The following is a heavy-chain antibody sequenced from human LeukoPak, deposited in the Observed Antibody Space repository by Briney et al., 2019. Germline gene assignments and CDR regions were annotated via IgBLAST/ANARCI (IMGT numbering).Heavy chain of an antibody. CDR3: ARTKKGGSDAFDI. Sequence: GSSVKVPCKASGGTFSSYAISWVRQAPGQGLEWMGGIIPIFGTANYAQKFQGRVTITADESTSTAYMELSSLRSEDTAVYYCARTKKGGSDAFDIWGQGTMVTVSS. J-gene: IGHJ3*02. D-gene: IGHD2-15*01. CDR1: GGTFSSYA. V-gene: IGHV1-69*01. CDR2: IIPIFGTA.